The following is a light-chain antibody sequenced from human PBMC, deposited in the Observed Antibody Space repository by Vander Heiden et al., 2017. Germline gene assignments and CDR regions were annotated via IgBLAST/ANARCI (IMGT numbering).Light chain of an antibody. CDR3: QQDGSSPWT. V-gene: IGKV3-20*01. CDR2: GAS. J-gene: IGKJ1*01. CDR1: QSVSSSY. Sequence: ETVLTQSPGTLSLSPGERATLSCRASQSVSSSYLAWYQQKPGQASRLLIYGASSRATGIPDRFSGSGSGTDFTLTISRLEPEDFAVYYCQQDGSSPWTFGQGTKVEIK.